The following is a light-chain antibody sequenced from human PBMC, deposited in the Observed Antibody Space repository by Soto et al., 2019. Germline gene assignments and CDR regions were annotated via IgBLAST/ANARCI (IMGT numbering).Light chain of an antibody. Sequence: DIQMTQSPSSLSASVGDRVTITCRASQDINNYLAWYQQKPGKIPKLLIYAASTLQPGVHSRFSGSGSGTVFTLPINSLQPEDVATYYCQNYKSAPNTFGRGTRLEIK. CDR3: QNYKSAPNT. CDR1: QDINNY. J-gene: IGKJ2*01. V-gene: IGKV1-27*01. CDR2: AAS.